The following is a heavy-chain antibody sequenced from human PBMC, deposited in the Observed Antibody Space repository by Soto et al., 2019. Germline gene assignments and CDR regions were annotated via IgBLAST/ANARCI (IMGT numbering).Heavy chain of an antibody. V-gene: IGHV4-59*01. Sequence: QVQLQESGPGLVKPSETLSLTCTVSGVSISSYYWNWIRQTPGKGLEWIGYIYYTGSTYYTPSLMTRVTISVDTSPSQFSLNLASVTTADTAVYCCARRRVGFPYDYWGQGTLVTVSS. CDR1: GVSISSYY. J-gene: IGHJ4*02. CDR2: IYYTGST. CDR3: ARRRVGFPYDY. D-gene: IGHD6-25*01.